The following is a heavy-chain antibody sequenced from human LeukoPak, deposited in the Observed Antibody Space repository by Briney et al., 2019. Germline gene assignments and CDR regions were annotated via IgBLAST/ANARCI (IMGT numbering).Heavy chain of an antibody. CDR2: ISAYNGNT. CDR3: ARDQAATNTQVRFCLD. J-gene: IGHJ4*02. V-gene: IGHV1-18*01. CDR1: GYTFTSYG. D-gene: IGHD3-9*01. Sequence: ASVKVSCKASGYTFTSYGISWVRQAPGQGLEWMGWISAYNGNTNYAQKLQGRVTMTTDTSMSTAYMELRGLRSDDTAVHYCARDQAATNTQVRFCLDWGQGTLVTVSS.